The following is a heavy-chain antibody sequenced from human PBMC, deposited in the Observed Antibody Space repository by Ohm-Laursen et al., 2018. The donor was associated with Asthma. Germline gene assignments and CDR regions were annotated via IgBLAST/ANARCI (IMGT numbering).Heavy chain of an antibody. CDR1: GFTFNKDH. CDR2: IDGSGGRT. J-gene: IGHJ4*02. D-gene: IGHD2-15*01. Sequence: SLRLSCTASGFTFNKDHMTWVRQAPGKGLESVSAIDGSGGRTYYADSVKGRFTISRDNPRNTLYLQMNSLRAEDTAVYYWAKDSSDVVAADEYWGQGTLVTVSS. V-gene: IGHV3-23*01. CDR3: AKDSSDVVAADEY.